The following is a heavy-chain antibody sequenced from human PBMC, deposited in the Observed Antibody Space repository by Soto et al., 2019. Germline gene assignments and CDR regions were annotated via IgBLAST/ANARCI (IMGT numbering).Heavy chain of an antibody. J-gene: IGHJ5*02. D-gene: IGHD2-2*01. CDR3: ARALIPAAQRASCFDP. V-gene: IGHV4-59*08. Sequence: PSETLSLTCTVCSGTISSYYWSWIRQPPGKGLEWIGYIYYSGSTYYNPSLKSRVTISVDTSKNQFSLKLSSVTAADTAVYYCARALIPAAQRASCFDPWGQGTLVTVLL. CDR1: SGTISSYY. CDR2: IYYSGST.